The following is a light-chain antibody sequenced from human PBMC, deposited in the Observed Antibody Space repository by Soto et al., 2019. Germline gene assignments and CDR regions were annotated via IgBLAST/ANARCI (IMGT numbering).Light chain of an antibody. CDR1: QSLVLSDGYAN. CDR2: RVS. J-gene: IGKJ2*01. CDR3: FQYTHGPHT. V-gene: IGKV2-30*02. Sequence: DVVMTQSPLSLPVTLGQPASISCRSSQSLVLSDGYANLDWFHQRPGQSPRRLIHRVSNRDSGVPDRFSGSGSGTDFTLEISRVEAEDIGIYYCFQYTHGPHTFGQGTRLEFK.